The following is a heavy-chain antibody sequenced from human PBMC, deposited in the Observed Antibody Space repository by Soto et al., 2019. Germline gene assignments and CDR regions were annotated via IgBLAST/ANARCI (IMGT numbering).Heavy chain of an antibody. Sequence: SETLSLTCTVSGISINSSTYYSAWIRQPPGKGLEWIGSIYYSGSTYYNPSLKSRVTISVDTSKNQFSLKLSSVTAADTAVYYCARVQYYYGSGSYYSYYYAMDVWGQGTTVTVSS. V-gene: IGHV4-39*01. CDR1: GISINSSTYY. CDR3: ARVQYYYGSGSYYSYYYAMDV. D-gene: IGHD3-10*01. CDR2: IYYSGST. J-gene: IGHJ6*02.